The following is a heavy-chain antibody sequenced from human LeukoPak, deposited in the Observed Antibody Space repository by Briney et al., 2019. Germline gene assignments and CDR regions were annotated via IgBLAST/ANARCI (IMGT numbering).Heavy chain of an antibody. Sequence: SETLSLTCTVSGGSISSYYWSWIRQPPGKGLEWIGYIYYSGSTNYNPSLKSRVTISVDTSKNQFSLKLSSATAADTAVYYCARRANRFDYWGQGTLVTVSS. J-gene: IGHJ4*02. CDR3: ARRANRFDY. D-gene: IGHD1-14*01. CDR1: GGSISSYY. V-gene: IGHV4-59*12. CDR2: IYYSGST.